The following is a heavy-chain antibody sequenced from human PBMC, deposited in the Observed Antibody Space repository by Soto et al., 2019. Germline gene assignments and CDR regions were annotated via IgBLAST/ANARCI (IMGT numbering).Heavy chain of an antibody. CDR3: AIHSTGYEDS. D-gene: IGHD5-12*01. V-gene: IGHV5-51*01. CDR1: GYSFTSYW. J-gene: IGHJ5*02. Sequence: RGESLKISCKGSGYSFTSYWIGWVRQMPGKGLEWMGIIHPSDFDTRYSPSFQGQVTIAADKSISTAYLHWSSLRASDTAMYYCAIHSTGYEDSWGQGTLVTVSS. CDR2: IHPSDFDT.